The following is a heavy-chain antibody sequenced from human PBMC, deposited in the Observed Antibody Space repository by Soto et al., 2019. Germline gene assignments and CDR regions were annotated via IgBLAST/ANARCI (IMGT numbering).Heavy chain of an antibody. D-gene: IGHD3-10*01. CDR2: ITGSGSHS. CDR3: AKGTSSEFLLSFDD. Sequence: EVQLLQSGGGLVQPGGSLRLSCMASGFPSSTYGFSTYAMTWVRQPPGKGLEWVSVITGSGSHSYYADSVKGRFTISRDNSRNTLFLRMDSLRADDTAVYFCAKGTSSEFLLSFDDWGHGTLVTVSS. CDR1: GFPSSTYGFSTYA. V-gene: IGHV3-23*01. J-gene: IGHJ4*01.